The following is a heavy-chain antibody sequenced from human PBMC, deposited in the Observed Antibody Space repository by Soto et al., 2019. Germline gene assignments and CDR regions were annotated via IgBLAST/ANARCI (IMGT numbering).Heavy chain of an antibody. D-gene: IGHD6-6*01. J-gene: IGHJ6*03. V-gene: IGHV1-2*04. CDR3: ASKRPGYYYMDV. CDR1: GYTFTGYY. Sequence: QVQLVQSGAEVKKPGASVKVSCKASGYTFTGYYMHWVRQAPGQGLEWMGWINPNSGGTNYAQKFQGWVTMIRDTSISTAYMAASRLRSEDTAVYYCASKRPGYYYMDVWGKGTTVTVPS. CDR2: INPNSGGT.